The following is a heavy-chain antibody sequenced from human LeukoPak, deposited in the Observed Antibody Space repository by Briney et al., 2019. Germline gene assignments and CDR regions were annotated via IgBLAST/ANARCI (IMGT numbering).Heavy chain of an antibody. Sequence: GASVKVSCKASGYTFTRYYMHWVRQAPGKGLEWMGIINPSGGSTSYAQKFQGRVTMTRDMSTSTVYMELSSLRSEDTAVYYCARDSAPRRSRYDSYYYYYMDVWGKGTTVTVSS. J-gene: IGHJ6*03. V-gene: IGHV1-46*01. D-gene: IGHD3-9*01. CDR1: GYTFTRYY. CDR3: ARDSAPRRSRYDSYYYYYMDV. CDR2: INPSGGST.